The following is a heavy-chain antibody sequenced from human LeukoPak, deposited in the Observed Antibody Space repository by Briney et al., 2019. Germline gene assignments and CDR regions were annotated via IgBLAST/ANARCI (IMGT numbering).Heavy chain of an antibody. Sequence: TTSETLSLTCTVSGGSITSYYCSWIRQPPGKGLEWIGEINHSGSTNYNPSLKSRVTISVDTSKNQFSLKLSSVTAADTAVYYCARGRYDFWSGYSPGAEYFQHWGQGTLVTVSS. CDR2: INHSGST. V-gene: IGHV4-34*01. CDR1: GGSITSYY. J-gene: IGHJ1*01. CDR3: ARGRYDFWSGYSPGAEYFQH. D-gene: IGHD3-3*01.